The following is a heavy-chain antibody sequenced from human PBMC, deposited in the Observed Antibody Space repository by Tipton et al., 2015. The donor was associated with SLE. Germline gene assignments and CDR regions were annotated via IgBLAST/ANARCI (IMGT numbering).Heavy chain of an antibody. D-gene: IGHD3-3*01. CDR3: ARGVTIFGVVIMAGYYYYMDV. V-gene: IGHV4-34*01. Sequence: GSLRLSCAVYGGSFSGYYWSWIRQPPGKGLEWIGEINHSGSTNYNPSLKSRVTISVDTSKNQFSLKLSSVTAADTAVYYCARGVTIFGVVIMAGYYYYMDVWGKGTTVTVSS. CDR1: GGSFSGYY. J-gene: IGHJ6*03. CDR2: INHSGST.